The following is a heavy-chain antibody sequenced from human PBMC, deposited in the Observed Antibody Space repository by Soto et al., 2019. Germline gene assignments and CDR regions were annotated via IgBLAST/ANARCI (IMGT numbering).Heavy chain of an antibody. Sequence: GASVKVSCKASGYTFSSYYMHWVRQAPGQRLEWMGWINAGNGNTKYSQKFQGRVTMTTDTSTSTAYMELRSLRSDDTAVYYCARQWGDYVCDYWGQGTLVTVSS. V-gene: IGHV1-3*01. CDR1: GYTFSSYY. CDR2: INAGNGNT. CDR3: ARQWGDYVCDY. J-gene: IGHJ4*02. D-gene: IGHD3-16*01.